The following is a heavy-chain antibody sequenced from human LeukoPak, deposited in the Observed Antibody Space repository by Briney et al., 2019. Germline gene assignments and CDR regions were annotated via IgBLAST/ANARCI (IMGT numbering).Heavy chain of an antibody. D-gene: IGHD3-10*01. V-gene: IGHV1-8*02. J-gene: IGHJ6*02. CDR1: GYTFIDYY. CDR3: ARDGAGAGPLWFGIDYYYGMDV. Sequence: ASVKVSCKASGYTFIDYYFNWVRQATGQGLEWMGWMNPNSGNTGYAQKFQGRVTMTRNTSISTAYMELSSLRSEDTAVYYCARDGAGAGPLWFGIDYYYGMDVWGRGTTVTVSS. CDR2: MNPNSGNT.